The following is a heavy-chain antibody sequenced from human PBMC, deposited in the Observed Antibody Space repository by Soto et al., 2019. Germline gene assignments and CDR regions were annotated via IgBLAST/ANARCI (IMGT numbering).Heavy chain of an antibody. V-gene: IGHV5-51*01. Sequence: PGESLKVSCKGSGYSFTSYWIGWVRQMPWKGLEWMGIIYPGDSDTRYSPSFQGQVTISADKSISTAYLQWSSLKASDTAMYYCPSAREGGRKTYGGGVWGQGTTVTVSS. CDR2: IYPGDSDT. J-gene: IGHJ6*02. CDR1: GYSFTSYW. D-gene: IGHD2-15*01. CDR3: PSAREGGRKTYGGGV.